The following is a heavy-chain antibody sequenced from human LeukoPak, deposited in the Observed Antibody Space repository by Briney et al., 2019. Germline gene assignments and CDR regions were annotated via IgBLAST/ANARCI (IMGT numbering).Heavy chain of an antibody. J-gene: IGHJ4*02. CDR3: TIIPNVILFTHYFEY. CDR1: GGVFTTYA. V-gene: IGHV1-69*11. CDR2: IIPFLGTT. D-gene: IGHD2-21*01. Sequence: ASVKVSCKASGGVFTTYAISWVRQAPGQGLEWMGSIIPFLGTTNYAQKFQGRVTIAADEPTRTAYMELTYVRSDDTAVYYCTIIPNVILFTHYFEYWGQGTLVTVSS.